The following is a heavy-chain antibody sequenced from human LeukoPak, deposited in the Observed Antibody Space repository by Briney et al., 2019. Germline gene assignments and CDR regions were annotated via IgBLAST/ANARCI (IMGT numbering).Heavy chain of an antibody. CDR2: ISAYSGNT. CDR1: GYTFTSYG. CDR3: ARPAAGSGSHYYYYYGMDV. Sequence: ASVKVSCKASGYTFTSYGISWVRQAPGQGLEWMGLISAYSGNTNFAQKLQGRVTMTTDTSTSTAYMELRSLRSDDTAVYYCARPAAGSGSHYYYYYGMDVWGQGTTVTVSS. D-gene: IGHD3-10*01. V-gene: IGHV1-18*01. J-gene: IGHJ6*02.